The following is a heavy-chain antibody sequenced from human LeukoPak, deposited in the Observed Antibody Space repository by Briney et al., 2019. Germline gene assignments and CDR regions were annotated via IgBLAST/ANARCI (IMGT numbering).Heavy chain of an antibody. CDR1: GYTFTGYY. D-gene: IGHD2-15*01. CDR3: ARDKSGSGSSDVNWFDP. Sequence: VASVKVSCKASGYTFTGYYMHWVRQAPGQGLAWMGWINPNSGGTNYAQKFQGRVTMTRDTSISTAYMELSRLRSDDTAVYYCARDKSGSGSSDVNWFDPWGQGTLVTVSS. J-gene: IGHJ5*02. CDR2: INPNSGGT. V-gene: IGHV1-2*02.